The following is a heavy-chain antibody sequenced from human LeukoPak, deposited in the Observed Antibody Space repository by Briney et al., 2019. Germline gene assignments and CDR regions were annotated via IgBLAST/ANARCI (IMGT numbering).Heavy chain of an antibody. Sequence: ASVKVSCKASGYIFTGYYMHWVRQAPGQELEWMGWINPNSGGTDYAQKFQGRVTMTRDTSISTAYMEVSRLRSDDTAVYYCARDYYDSSGYSRFDPWGQGTLVTVSS. V-gene: IGHV1-2*02. CDR3: ARDYYDSSGYSRFDP. J-gene: IGHJ5*02. CDR2: INPNSGGT. D-gene: IGHD3-22*01. CDR1: GYIFTGYY.